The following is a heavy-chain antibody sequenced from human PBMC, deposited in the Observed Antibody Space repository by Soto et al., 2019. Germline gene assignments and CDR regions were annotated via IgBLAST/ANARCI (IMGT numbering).Heavy chain of an antibody. D-gene: IGHD3-22*01. Sequence: ASVKVSCKASGYTFTSYGISWVRQAPGQGLEWMGWISAYNGNTNYAQKLQGRVTMTTDTSTSTAYMELRSLRSDDTAVYYCARDGGTTSSGYVFGFDYWGQGTLVTVSS. CDR1: GYTFTSYG. J-gene: IGHJ4*02. CDR3: ARDGGTTSSGYVFGFDY. V-gene: IGHV1-18*01. CDR2: ISAYNGNT.